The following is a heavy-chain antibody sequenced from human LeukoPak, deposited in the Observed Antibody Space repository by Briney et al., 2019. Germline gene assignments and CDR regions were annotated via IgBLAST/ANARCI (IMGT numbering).Heavy chain of an antibody. J-gene: IGHJ4*02. CDR3: ARTSKSGNHYYDSSGSMH. Sequence: GGSLRLSCAVSGLTFSRYAMSWVRQAPGKGLEWVSAISESGSGTYYADSVKGRFTISRDNSKNTLYLQMNSLRAEDTAVYYCARTSKSGNHYYDSSGSMHWGQGTLVTVSS. CDR1: GLTFSRYA. D-gene: IGHD3-22*01. CDR2: ISESGSGT. V-gene: IGHV3-23*01.